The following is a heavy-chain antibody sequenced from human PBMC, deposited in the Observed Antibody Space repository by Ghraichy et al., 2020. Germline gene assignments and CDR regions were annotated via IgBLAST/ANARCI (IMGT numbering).Heavy chain of an antibody. D-gene: IGHD3-10*01. CDR1: GGSISSYY. J-gene: IGHJ4*02. Sequence: SETLSLTCTVSGGSISSYYWSWIRQPPGKGLEWIGYIYYSGSTNYNPSLKSRVTISVDTSKNQFSLKLSSVTAADTAVYYCARAYGSGHYYGSGSYYIPYYFDYWGQGTLVTVSS. V-gene: IGHV4-59*01. CDR2: IYYSGST. CDR3: ARAYGSGHYYGSGSYYIPYYFDY.